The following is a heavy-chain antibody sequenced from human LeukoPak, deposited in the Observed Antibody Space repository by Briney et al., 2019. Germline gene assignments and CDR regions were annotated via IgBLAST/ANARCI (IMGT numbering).Heavy chain of an antibody. D-gene: IGHD6-13*01. J-gene: IGHJ4*02. Sequence: ASVKVSCKASGYTFTGYYIHWVRQAPGQGLEWMGWINPDRGGTYYAQKFQGRVTMTRDTSISTAYMELSRLRSDDTAVYYCARVGIAAAVNKHYFDYWGQGTLVTVSS. CDR2: INPDRGGT. CDR3: ARVGIAAAVNKHYFDY. CDR1: GYTFTGYY. V-gene: IGHV1-2*02.